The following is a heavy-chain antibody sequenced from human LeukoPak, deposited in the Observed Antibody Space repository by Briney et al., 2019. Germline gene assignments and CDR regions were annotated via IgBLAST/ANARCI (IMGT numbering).Heavy chain of an antibody. CDR2: IYYSGST. CDR3: ARLPARYCSSISCYTPS. D-gene: IGHD2-2*02. J-gene: IGHJ5*02. Sequence: SETLSLTCTVSGGSISSSSYYWGWIRQPPGKGLEWIGSIYYSGSTYYNPSLKSRVTISVDTSKNQFSLKLSSVTAADTAVYYCARLPARYCSSISCYTPSWGQGTLVTVSS. CDR1: GGSISSSSYY. V-gene: IGHV4-39*01.